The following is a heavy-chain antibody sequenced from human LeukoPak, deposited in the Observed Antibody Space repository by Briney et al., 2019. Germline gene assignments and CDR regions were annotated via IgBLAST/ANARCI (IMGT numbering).Heavy chain of an antibody. CDR3: AKDREGLSSGYDLEYFDY. Sequence: QSGGSLRLSCAASGFTFSVHEMNWVRQAPGKGLEWLSYISDSGRTIYYADSVDGRFTISRDNSKNTLFLQMNSLGAEDTAVYYCAKDREGLSSGYDLEYFDYWGQGTLVTVSS. D-gene: IGHD5-12*01. J-gene: IGHJ4*02. CDR2: ISDSGRTI. CDR1: GFTFSVHE. V-gene: IGHV3-48*03.